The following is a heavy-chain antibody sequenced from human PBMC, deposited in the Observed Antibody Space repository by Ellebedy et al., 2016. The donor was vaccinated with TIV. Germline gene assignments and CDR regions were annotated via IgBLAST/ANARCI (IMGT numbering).Heavy chain of an antibody. CDR1: GFTFSSYA. V-gene: IGHV3-23*01. J-gene: IGHJ4*02. CDR3: ANRLFGYYGSGSYYGGLDY. Sequence: GESLKISCAASGFTFSSYAMNWVRQAPGKGLEWVSGISGGGGSTYYADSVKGRFTISRDNSKNTLYLQMNSLRAEDTAVYYCANRLFGYYGSGSYYGGLDYWGQGTLVTVSS. D-gene: IGHD3-10*01. CDR2: ISGGGGST.